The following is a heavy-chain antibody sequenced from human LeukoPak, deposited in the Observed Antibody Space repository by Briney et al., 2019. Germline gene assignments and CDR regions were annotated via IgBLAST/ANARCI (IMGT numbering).Heavy chain of an antibody. J-gene: IGHJ4*02. CDR3: ARDDVASGYDLFDY. D-gene: IGHD5-12*01. CDR2: IKQDGSEK. V-gene: IGHV3-7*01. CDR1: GFTFSSYS. Sequence: AGGSLRLSCAASGFTFSSYSMNWVRQAPGKGLEWVANIKQDGSEKYYVDSVKGRFTISRDNAKNSLYLQMNSLRAEDTAVYYCARDDVASGYDLFDYWGQGTLVTVSS.